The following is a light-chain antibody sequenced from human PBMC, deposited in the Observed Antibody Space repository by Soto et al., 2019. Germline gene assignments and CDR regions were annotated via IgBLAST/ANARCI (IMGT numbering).Light chain of an antibody. CDR1: QSVSRSY. J-gene: IGKJ1*01. V-gene: IGKV3-20*01. CDR2: GAS. Sequence: EIVLTQSPGTPSLSPGERATLSCRASQSVSRSYLAWYQQKLGQAPRLLIYGASSRATGIPDRFSGSGSGTDFTLTISRLEPEDFTVYYCQQYDSSPWTFGQGTKVEIK. CDR3: QQYDSSPWT.